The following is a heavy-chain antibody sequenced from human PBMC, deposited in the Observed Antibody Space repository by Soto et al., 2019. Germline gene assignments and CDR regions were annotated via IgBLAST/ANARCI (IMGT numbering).Heavy chain of an antibody. CDR3: ARGNHRWLQLWYFDL. J-gene: IGHJ2*01. V-gene: IGHV1-69*12. CDR1: GGTFSSYT. CDR2: IIPIFGTA. D-gene: IGHD5-12*01. Sequence: QVQLVQSGAEVKKPGSSVTVSCKASGGTFSSYTISWVRQAPGQGLEWMGGIIPIFGTANYAQKFQGRVTITADEAASTAYRELSSLRSEDTAVYYCARGNHRWLQLWYFDLCGRGTLVTVSS.